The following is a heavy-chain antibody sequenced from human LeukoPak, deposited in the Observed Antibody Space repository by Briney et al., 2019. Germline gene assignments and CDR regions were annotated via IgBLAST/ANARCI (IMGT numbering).Heavy chain of an antibody. Sequence: ASVKVSCKVSGYTLTELSMHWVRQAPGKGLEWMGGFDPEDGETTYAQRFQGRVTMTEDTSTDTAYMELSSLRSEDTAVYYCATPRPTAIFYYYGMGVWGQGTTVTVSS. J-gene: IGHJ6*02. D-gene: IGHD2-21*02. CDR3: ATPRPTAIFYYYGMGV. CDR2: FDPEDGET. CDR1: GYTLTELS. V-gene: IGHV1-24*01.